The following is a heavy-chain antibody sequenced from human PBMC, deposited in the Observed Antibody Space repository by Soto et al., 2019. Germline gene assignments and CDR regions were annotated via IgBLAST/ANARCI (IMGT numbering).Heavy chain of an antibody. D-gene: IGHD6-13*01. CDR2: ISYDGSNK. V-gene: IGHV3-30*18. Sequence: GGSLRLSCAASGFTFSSYGMHWVRQAPGKGLEWVAVISYDGSNKYYADSVKGRFTISRDNSKNTLYLQMNSLRAEDTAVYYCAKELGQDDRSWYYYYMDVWGKGTTVTVSS. CDR1: GFTFSSYG. J-gene: IGHJ6*03. CDR3: AKELGQDDRSWYYYYMDV.